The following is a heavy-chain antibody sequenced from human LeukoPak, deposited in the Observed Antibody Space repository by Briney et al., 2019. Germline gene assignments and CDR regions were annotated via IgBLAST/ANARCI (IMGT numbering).Heavy chain of an antibody. Sequence: SETLSLTGAVYGGSCSGYYWSWIRQPPGKGLEWIGEINHSGSTNYNPSLKSRVTISVDTSKNQFSLKLSSVTAADTAVYYCARDRYCSGGSCAYDAFDIWGQGTMVTVSS. D-gene: IGHD2-15*01. V-gene: IGHV4-34*01. CDR1: GGSCSGYY. J-gene: IGHJ3*02. CDR3: ARDRYCSGGSCAYDAFDI. CDR2: INHSGST.